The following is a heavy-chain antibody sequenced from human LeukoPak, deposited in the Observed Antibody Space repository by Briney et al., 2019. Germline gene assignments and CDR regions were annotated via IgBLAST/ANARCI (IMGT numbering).Heavy chain of an antibody. D-gene: IGHD3-22*01. CDR2: ISSSSSTL. J-gene: IGHJ3*02. CDR1: GFTFSSYS. V-gene: IGHV3-48*04. Sequence: GGSLRLSCAASGFTFSSYSMNWVRQAPGKGLEWVSYISSSSSTLYYADSVKGRFTISRDNAKNSLYLQMNSLRAEDTAVYYCARDRLYAFDIWGQGTMVTVSS. CDR3: ARDRLYAFDI.